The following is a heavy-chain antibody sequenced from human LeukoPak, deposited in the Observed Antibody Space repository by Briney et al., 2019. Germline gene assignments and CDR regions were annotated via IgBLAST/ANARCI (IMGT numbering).Heavy chain of an antibody. D-gene: IGHD4-11*01. CDR1: GGSISSSSYY. CDR2: IYYSGST. J-gene: IGHJ4*02. V-gene: IGHV4-39*07. CDR3: ARDHSTVTSFDF. Sequence: SETLSLTCTVSGGSISSSSYYWGWIRQPPGKGLEWIGSIYYSGSTYYNPSLKSRVTISVDTSKNQFSLNLSSVTAADTAVYYCARDHSTVTSFDFWGQGTLVTVSS.